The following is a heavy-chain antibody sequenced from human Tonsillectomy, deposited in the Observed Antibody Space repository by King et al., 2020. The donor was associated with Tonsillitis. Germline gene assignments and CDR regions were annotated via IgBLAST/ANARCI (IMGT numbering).Heavy chain of an antibody. D-gene: IGHD3-10*01. V-gene: IGHV1-2*02. J-gene: IGHJ6*02. CDR1: GYTFTGYY. CDR2: INPNSGGT. CDR3: ARSRMVRGVITLYGMDV. Sequence: QLVQPGAEVKKPGASVKVSCKASGYTFTGYYMHWVRQAPGQGLEWMGWINPNSGGTNYAQKFQGRVTMTRDTSISTAYMELSRLRSDDTAVYYCARSRMVRGVITLYGMDVWGQGTTVTVSS.